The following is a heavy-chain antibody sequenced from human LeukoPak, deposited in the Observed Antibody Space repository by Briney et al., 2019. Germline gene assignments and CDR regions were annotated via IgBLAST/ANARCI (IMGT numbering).Heavy chain of an antibody. Sequence: SETLSLSCAVYGGSFSVYYWTWIRQPPGKGLEWIGEINHFGSTNYNPSLKSRVTISVDTSKNQLSLKLASVTAADTAVYYCVVGRRNYYFDYWGQGTLVPVSS. CDR3: VVGRRNYYFDY. V-gene: IGHV4-34*06. CDR1: GGSFSVYY. D-gene: IGHD2-15*01. J-gene: IGHJ4*02. CDR2: INHFGST.